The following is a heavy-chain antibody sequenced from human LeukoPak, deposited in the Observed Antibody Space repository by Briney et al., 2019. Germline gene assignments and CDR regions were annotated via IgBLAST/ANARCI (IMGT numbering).Heavy chain of an antibody. Sequence: SETLSLTCTVSGGSISSGDYYWSWIRQPPGKGLEWIGYIYYSESTYYNPSLKSRVTISVDTSKNQFSLKLSSVTAADTAVYYCASGYYYDSSGPLYYFDYWGQGTLVTVSS. D-gene: IGHD3-22*01. CDR1: GGSISSGDYY. CDR3: ASGYYYDSSGPLYYFDY. V-gene: IGHV4-30-4*01. CDR2: IYYSEST. J-gene: IGHJ4*02.